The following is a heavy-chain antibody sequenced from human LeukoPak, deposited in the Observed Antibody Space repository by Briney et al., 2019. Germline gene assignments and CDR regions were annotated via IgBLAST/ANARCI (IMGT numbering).Heavy chain of an antibody. CDR1: GYSFTSYH. CDR3: AREDPDTYNFDF. J-gene: IGHJ4*02. Sequence: GASVKVSCKSSGYSFTSYHMHWLRQAPGQGLEWVGILKSSGDTTVYAQKFQGRVTVTGDTSTSTVYMELSSLSSEDTAVYYCAREDPDTYNFDFWGPGTLVTVSS. D-gene: IGHD1-1*01. V-gene: IGHV1-46*01. CDR2: LKSSGDTT.